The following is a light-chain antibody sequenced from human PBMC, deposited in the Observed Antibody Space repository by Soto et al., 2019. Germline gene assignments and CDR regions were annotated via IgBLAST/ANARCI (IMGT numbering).Light chain of an antibody. Sequence: QSALTHAASVSGSPGQSITISCTGTSSDVGGYNYVSWYQQHPGKAPKLMIYDVSNRPSGVSNRFSGSKSGNTASLTISGLQAEDEADYYRSSYTSSSTYVFGTGTKVTVL. CDR2: DVS. CDR3: SSYTSSSTYV. V-gene: IGLV2-14*01. CDR1: SSDVGGYNY. J-gene: IGLJ1*01.